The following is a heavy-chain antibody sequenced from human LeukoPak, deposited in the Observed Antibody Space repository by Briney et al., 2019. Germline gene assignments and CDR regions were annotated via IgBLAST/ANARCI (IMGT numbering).Heavy chain of an antibody. J-gene: IGHJ6*02. V-gene: IGHV3-48*03. CDR3: ARDGLLWFGESPPRFIGMGV. Sequence: PGGSLRLSCAASGFTFSSYEMNWVRQAPGKGLEWVSYISSSGSTIYYADSVKGRFTISRDNAKNSLYLQMNSLRAEDTAVYYCARDGLLWFGESPPRFIGMGVWGQGTTVTVSS. D-gene: IGHD3-10*01. CDR1: GFTFSSYE. CDR2: ISSSGSTI.